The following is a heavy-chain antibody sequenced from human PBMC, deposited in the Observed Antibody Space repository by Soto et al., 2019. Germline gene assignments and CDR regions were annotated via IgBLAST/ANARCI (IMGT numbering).Heavy chain of an antibody. J-gene: IGHJ6*02. CDR1: GFTFSSYS. CDR2: ISSSSTYI. CDR3: GREGWVDHGSGGYWNPWYFYGMDV. V-gene: IGHV3-21*01. D-gene: IGHD3-10*01. Sequence: EVQLVESGGGLVKPGGSLRLSCAASGFTFSSYSMNWVRQAPGKGLEWVSSISSSSTYIYYADSVKGRFTISRDNAKNSLYLQMISLRDEDTAVYYCGREGWVDHGSGGYWNPWYFYGMDVWGQGTTVTVSS.